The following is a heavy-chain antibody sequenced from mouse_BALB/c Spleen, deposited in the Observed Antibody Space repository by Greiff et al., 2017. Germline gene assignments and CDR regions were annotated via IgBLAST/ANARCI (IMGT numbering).Heavy chain of an antibody. V-gene: IGHV2-9*02. CDR3: ARETGNYGDYAMDY. CDR2: IWAGGST. D-gene: IGHD2-1*01. CDR1: GFSLTSYG. J-gene: IGHJ4*01. Sequence: VKLVESGPGLVAPSQSLSITCTVSGFSLTSYGVHWVRQPPGKGLEWLGVIWAGGSTNYNSALMSRLSISKDNSKSQVFLKMNSLQTDDTAMYYCARETGNYGDYAMDYWGQGTSVTVSS.